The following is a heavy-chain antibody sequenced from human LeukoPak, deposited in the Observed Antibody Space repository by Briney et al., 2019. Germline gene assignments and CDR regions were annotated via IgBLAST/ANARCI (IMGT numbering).Heavy chain of an antibody. CDR2: IYPDDSDT. Sequence: GESLKISCKASGYRFTSYWIAWVRQMPGKGLEWMAIIYPDDSDTRYSPSFQGQVTISADKSMSTAFLQWSSLKSSDTAIYYCARSVGATLGDTFDVWGQGTMVTVSS. CDR3: ARSVGATLGDTFDV. V-gene: IGHV5-51*01. J-gene: IGHJ3*01. CDR1: GYRFTSYW. D-gene: IGHD1-26*01.